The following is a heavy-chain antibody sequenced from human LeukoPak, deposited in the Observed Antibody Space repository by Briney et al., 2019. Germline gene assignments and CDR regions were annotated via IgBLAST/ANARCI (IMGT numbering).Heavy chain of an antibody. V-gene: IGHV3-23*01. CDR2: ISPSGGST. D-gene: IGHD2-2*01. J-gene: IGHJ4*02. CDR3: AKDGGYCSSTSCYDY. CDR1: GFTFSSYA. Sequence: AGGSLRLSCAASGFTFSSYAMSWVRQAPGKGLEWVSTISPSGGSTYYADSVKGRFTISRDNSKNTLYLQMNSLRAEDTAVYYCAKDGGYCSSTSCYDYWGQGTLVTVSS.